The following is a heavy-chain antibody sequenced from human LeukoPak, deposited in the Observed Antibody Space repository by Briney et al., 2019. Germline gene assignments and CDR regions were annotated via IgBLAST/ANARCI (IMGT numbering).Heavy chain of an antibody. CDR3: ARAQLAVAAEDY. Sequence: ASVKVSCKASGYTFTSYYMHWVRQAPGQGLEWMGWINPNSGGTNYAQKFQGRVTMTRDTSISTAYMELSRLRSDDTAVYYCARAQLAVAAEDYWGQGTLVTVSS. CDR2: INPNSGGT. J-gene: IGHJ4*02. CDR1: GYTFTSYY. D-gene: IGHD6-19*01. V-gene: IGHV1-2*02.